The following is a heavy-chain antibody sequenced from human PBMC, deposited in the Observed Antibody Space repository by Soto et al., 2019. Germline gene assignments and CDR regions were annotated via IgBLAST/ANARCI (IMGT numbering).Heavy chain of an antibody. J-gene: IGHJ3*02. Sequence: ASVKVSCKASGGTFSSYTISWVRQAPGQGLEWMGRIIPILGIANYAQKFQGRVTIPADKSTSTAYMELSSLRSEDTAVYYCATQPAPGAFDIWGQGTMVTVSS. V-gene: IGHV1-69*02. CDR2: IIPILGIA. CDR3: ATQPAPGAFDI. CDR1: GGTFSSYT.